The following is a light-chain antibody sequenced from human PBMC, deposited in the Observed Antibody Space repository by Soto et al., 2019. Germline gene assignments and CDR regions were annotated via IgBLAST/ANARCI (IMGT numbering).Light chain of an antibody. Sequence: EIVLTQSPGTLSLSPGERATLSCRASQSVGSNYLAWCQQKPGQAPRLLMYGASSRATGIPDRFSGSGSGTDFTLTISRLEPEDFAVYYCQQYGSSPPTFGQGTTGDIK. CDR2: GAS. J-gene: IGKJ1*01. V-gene: IGKV3-20*01. CDR1: QSVGSNY. CDR3: QQYGSSPPT.